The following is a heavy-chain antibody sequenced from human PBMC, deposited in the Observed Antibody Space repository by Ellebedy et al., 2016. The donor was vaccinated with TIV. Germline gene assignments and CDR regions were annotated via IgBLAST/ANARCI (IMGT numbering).Heavy chain of an antibody. CDR3: ATEFYYRSSY. CDR1: GSTFSTYT. Sequence: GESLKISCEASGSTFSTYTMNWVRQVPGKGLEWIASIDPSGSSIYQPASLRGRFTISRDNTKSLLYLQMSSLRVEDTAVYYCATEFYYRSSYWGQGSLVTVSS. D-gene: IGHD3-10*01. CDR2: IDPSGSSI. V-gene: IGHV3-21*01. J-gene: IGHJ4*02.